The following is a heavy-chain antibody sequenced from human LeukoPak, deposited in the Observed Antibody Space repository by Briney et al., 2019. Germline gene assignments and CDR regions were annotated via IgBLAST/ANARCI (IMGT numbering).Heavy chain of an antibody. CDR1: GFTFSSYG. J-gene: IGHJ4*02. V-gene: IGHV3-23*01. CDR2: ISGSGGST. D-gene: IGHD5-18*01. Sequence: GGSLRLSCAASGFTFSSYGMHWVRQAPGKGLEWVSAISGSGGSTYYADSVKGRFTISRDNSKNTLYLQMNSLRAEDTAVYYCAKLSRFDTAFDYWGQGTLVTVSS. CDR3: AKLSRFDTAFDY.